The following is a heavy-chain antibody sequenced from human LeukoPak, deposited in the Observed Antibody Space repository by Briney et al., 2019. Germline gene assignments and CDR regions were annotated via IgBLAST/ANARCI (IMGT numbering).Heavy chain of an antibody. J-gene: IGHJ4*02. D-gene: IGHD3-10*01. CDR2: INPNSGGP. V-gene: IGHV1-2*06. CDR1: GYTFTSYD. CDR3: ARESSDGSGSYDY. Sequence: ASVKVSCKASGYTFTSYDINWVRQAPGQGLEWMGRINPNSGGPNYAQKFQGRVTLTRDTSISTAYMELSRLRSDDTAIYYCARESSDGSGSYDYWGQGTLVTVSS.